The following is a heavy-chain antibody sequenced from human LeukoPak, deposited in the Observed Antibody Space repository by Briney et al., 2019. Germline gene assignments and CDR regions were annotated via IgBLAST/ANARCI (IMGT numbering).Heavy chain of an antibody. CDR1: GYTFTCYY. CDR2: INPNSGGT. J-gene: IGHJ5*02. Sequence: ASVKVSCKASGYTFTCYYMHWVRQAPGQGLEWMGWINPNSGGTNYAQKFQGRVPMTRDTSISTAYMELSRLRSDDTAVYYCARDTGYCSSTSCPDWFDPWGQGTLVTVSS. CDR3: ARDTGYCSSTSCPDWFDP. D-gene: IGHD2-2*01. V-gene: IGHV1-2*02.